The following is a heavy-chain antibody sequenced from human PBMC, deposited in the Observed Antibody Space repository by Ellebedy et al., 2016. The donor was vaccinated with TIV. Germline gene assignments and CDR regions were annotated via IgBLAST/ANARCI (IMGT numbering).Heavy chain of an antibody. D-gene: IGHD5-18*01. CDR3: ARVRFGDTAVDY. Sequence: GGSLRLSCAASGFTFRSYDMHWVRQATGKGLEWVSAIGTAGDTYYPGSVKGRFTISRENAKNSLYLQMNILRAEDTAVYYCARVRFGDTAVDYWGQGTLVTVSS. CDR1: GFTFRSYD. J-gene: IGHJ4*02. V-gene: IGHV3-13*01. CDR2: IGTAGDT.